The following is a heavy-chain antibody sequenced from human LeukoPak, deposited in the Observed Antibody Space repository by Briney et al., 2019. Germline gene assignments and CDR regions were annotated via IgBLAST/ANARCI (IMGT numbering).Heavy chain of an antibody. CDR1: GYTFSGYA. CDR3: ARANDFWSGYYYAFDI. V-gene: IGHV1-3*01. Sequence: ASVKVSCKASGYTFSGYAIHWVRQAPGQRFEWMGWIDADNGDTRYSQKFQGRVTITRDTSASTVYMELSSLRSEDTAVYYCARANDFWSGYYYAFDIWGQGTMVTVSS. J-gene: IGHJ3*02. D-gene: IGHD3-3*01. CDR2: IDADNGDT.